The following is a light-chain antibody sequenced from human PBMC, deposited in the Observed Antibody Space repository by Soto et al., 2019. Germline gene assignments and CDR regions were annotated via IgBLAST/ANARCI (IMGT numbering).Light chain of an antibody. CDR1: SSNIGAGYY. Sequence: QSVLTQPPSVSGAPGQRVTISCTGSSSNIGAGYYVHWYQQLPGTAPKLLIYGNSNRPSGVPDRFSGSKSGTSASLAITGLQAEEEADYYCQSYDSSLSGYVVFGGGTKLTVL. CDR2: GNS. V-gene: IGLV1-40*01. CDR3: QSYDSSLSGYVV. J-gene: IGLJ2*01.